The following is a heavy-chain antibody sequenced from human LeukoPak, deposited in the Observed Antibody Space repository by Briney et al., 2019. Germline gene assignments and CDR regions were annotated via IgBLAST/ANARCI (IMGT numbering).Heavy chain of an antibody. CDR1: GGSISSSSYY. CDR3: ARRGFTYYYDSSGYYYGYYFDY. Sequence: PPETLCLTRTVSGGSISSSSYYWGWIRQPPGKGLEWIGSVYYSGSTYYNPSLKSRVTISVDTSKNQFSLKLSSVTAADTAVYYCARRGFTYYYDSSGYYYGYYFDYWGQGTVVTVSS. V-gene: IGHV4-39*01. J-gene: IGHJ4*02. D-gene: IGHD3-22*01. CDR2: VYYSGST.